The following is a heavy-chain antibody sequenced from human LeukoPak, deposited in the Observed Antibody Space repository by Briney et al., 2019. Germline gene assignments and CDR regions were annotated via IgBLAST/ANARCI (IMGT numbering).Heavy chain of an antibody. D-gene: IGHD6-19*01. CDR2: IYHSGST. CDR1: GYSISSGYY. V-gene: IGHV4-38-2*01. J-gene: IGHJ4*02. Sequence: KPSETLSLTCAVSGYSISSGYYWGWIRQPPGKGLEWIGSIYHSGSTYYNPSLKSRVTISVDTSQNQFSLKLSSVTAADTAVYYCARHRGFGSGWHDYWGQGTLVTVSS. CDR3: ARHRGFGSGWHDY.